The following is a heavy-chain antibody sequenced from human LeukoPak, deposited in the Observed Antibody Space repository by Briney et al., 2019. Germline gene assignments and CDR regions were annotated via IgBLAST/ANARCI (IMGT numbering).Heavy chain of an antibody. CDR2: IDQSGTT. D-gene: IGHD3/OR15-3a*01. J-gene: IGHJ4*02. CDR3: ARVPHYYFGYGYFDT. V-gene: IGHV4-34*01. Sequence: SETLSLTCVVNGGSFSGYYWSWVRQPPGKGLEWIGEIDQSGTTNYNPSLKSRVAISIDTSKKQFSLTLTSMTAADTAVYYCARVPHYYFGYGYFDTWGQGTRVTVSS. CDR1: GGSFSGYY.